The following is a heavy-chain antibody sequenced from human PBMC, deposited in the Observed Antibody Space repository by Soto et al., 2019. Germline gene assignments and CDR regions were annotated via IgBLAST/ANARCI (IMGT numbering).Heavy chain of an antibody. D-gene: IGHD6-19*01. CDR2: ISGSGGST. Sequence: GGSLRLSCAASGFTFSSYAMSWVRQAPGKGLEWVSAISGSGGSTYYADSVKGRFTISRDNSKNTLYLQMNSLRAEDTAVYYCARDRAYSSGWYFGGDAFDIWGQGTMVTVSS. CDR3: ARDRAYSSGWYFGGDAFDI. J-gene: IGHJ3*02. V-gene: IGHV3-23*01. CDR1: GFTFSSYA.